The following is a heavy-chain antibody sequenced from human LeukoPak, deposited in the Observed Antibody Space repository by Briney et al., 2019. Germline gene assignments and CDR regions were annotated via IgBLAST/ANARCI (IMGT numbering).Heavy chain of an antibody. CDR2: IYYSGST. V-gene: IGHV4-39*07. J-gene: IGHJ4*02. CDR3: AREVYSGYDRRGERFDY. CDR1: GGSISSSSYY. D-gene: IGHD5-12*01. Sequence: SETLSLTCTVSGGSISSSSYYWGWLRQPPGKGLEWIGSIYYSGSTYYNPSLKSRVTISVDTSKNQFSLKPSSVTAADTAVYYCAREVYSGYDRRGERFDYWGQGTLVTVSS.